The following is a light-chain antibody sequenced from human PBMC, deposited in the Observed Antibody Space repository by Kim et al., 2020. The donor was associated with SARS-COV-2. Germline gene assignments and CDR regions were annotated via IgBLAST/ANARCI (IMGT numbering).Light chain of an antibody. V-gene: IGKV3-11*01. CDR2: DTS. CDR1: QSISSD. J-gene: IGKJ4*01. Sequence: LSPGERAALSCRASQSISSDLAWYQQKPGQAPRLLIYDTSKRAHDIPARFSGFGSGTDFTLTISSLEPEDIGIYYCQQRSDWPLTFGGGTEVEIK. CDR3: QQRSDWPLT.